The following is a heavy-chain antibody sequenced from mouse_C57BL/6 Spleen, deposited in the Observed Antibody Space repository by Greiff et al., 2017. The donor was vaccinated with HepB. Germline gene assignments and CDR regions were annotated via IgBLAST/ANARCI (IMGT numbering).Heavy chain of an antibody. CDR3: LLYAMDY. CDR2: IYPGDGDT. Sequence: VKLMESGPELVKPGASVKISCKASGYAFSSSWMNWVKQRPGKGLEWIGRIYPGDGDTNYNGKFKGKATLTADKSSSTAYMQLSSLTSEDSAVYFCLLYAMDYWGQGTSVTVSS. J-gene: IGHJ4*01. CDR1: GYAFSSSW. V-gene: IGHV1-82*01. D-gene: IGHD2-10*01.